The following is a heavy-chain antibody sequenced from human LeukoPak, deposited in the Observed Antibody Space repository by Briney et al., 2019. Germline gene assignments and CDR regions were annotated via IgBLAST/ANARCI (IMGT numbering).Heavy chain of an antibody. J-gene: IGHJ4*02. CDR3: AKGEGGIDS. CDR1: GFIFDDYA. V-gene: IGHV3-43D*03. CDR2: ISWDASRT. D-gene: IGHD3-16*01. Sequence: GGSLRLSCAASGFIFDDYALHWVRQAPGKGLEWVSLISWDASRTYYADSVKGRFAISRDNSKNSLYLQMNSLRAEDTALYYCAKGEGGIDSWGQGTLVTVSS.